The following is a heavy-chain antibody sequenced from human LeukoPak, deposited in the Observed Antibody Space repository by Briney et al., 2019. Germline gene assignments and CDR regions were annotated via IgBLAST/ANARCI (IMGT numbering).Heavy chain of an antibody. D-gene: IGHD2-21*01. J-gene: IGHJ5*02. CDR1: GYSISSGYY. Sequence: SETLSLTCTVSGYSISSGYYWGWIRQPPGKGLEWIGSIYHSGGTYYNPSLMSRVTISVDTSKNQFSLKLSSVTAADTAVYYCARLLRDPNIVVENWFDPWGQGTLVTVSS. CDR3: ARLLRDPNIVVENWFDP. V-gene: IGHV4-38-2*02. CDR2: IYHSGGT.